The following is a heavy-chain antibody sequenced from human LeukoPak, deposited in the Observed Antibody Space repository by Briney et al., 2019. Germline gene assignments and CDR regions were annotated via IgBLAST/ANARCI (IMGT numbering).Heavy chain of an antibody. CDR3: ARGGNYDFWSGYYIKFDC. J-gene: IGHJ4*02. CDR2: IYTSGST. CDR1: GGSISSGSYY. D-gene: IGHD3-3*01. Sequence: SETLSLTCTVSGGSISSGSYYWSWIRQPAGKGLEWIGRIYTSGSTNYNPSLKSRVTISVDTSKNQFSLKLSSVTAADTAVYYCARGGNYDFWSGYYIKFDCWGQGTLVTASS. V-gene: IGHV4-61*02.